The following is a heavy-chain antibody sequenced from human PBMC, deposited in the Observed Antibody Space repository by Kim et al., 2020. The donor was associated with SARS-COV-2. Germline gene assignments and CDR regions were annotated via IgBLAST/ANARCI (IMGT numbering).Heavy chain of an antibody. Sequence: SETLSLTCTVSGGSISSSSYYWGWIRQPPGKGLEWIGSIYYSGSTYYNPSLKSRVTISVDTSKNQFSLKLSSVTAADTAVYYCARQNCSSTSCHDAFDIWGQGTMVTVSS. D-gene: IGHD2-2*01. CDR2: IYYSGST. CDR1: GGSISSSSYY. J-gene: IGHJ3*02. V-gene: IGHV4-39*01. CDR3: ARQNCSSTSCHDAFDI.